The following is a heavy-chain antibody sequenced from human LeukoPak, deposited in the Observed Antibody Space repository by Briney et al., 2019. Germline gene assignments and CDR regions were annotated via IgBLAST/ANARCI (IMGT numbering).Heavy chain of an antibody. D-gene: IGHD4-17*01. V-gene: IGHV1-2*02. J-gene: IGHJ5*02. CDR3: ASAGGDYSELGWFDP. Sequence: GSSVKVSCQDSGCTFTGYYMHWVRQAPAHGLEWMGWINPNSGGTNSAQKFQGRVTMTRDTPISTAYMELSRLRSDDTAVYYCASAGGDYSELGWFDPWGQGTLVTVSS. CDR1: GCTFTGYY. CDR2: INPNSGGT.